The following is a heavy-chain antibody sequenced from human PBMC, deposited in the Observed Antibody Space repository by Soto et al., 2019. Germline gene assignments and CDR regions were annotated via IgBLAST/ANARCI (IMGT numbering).Heavy chain of an antibody. CDR3: AHRLLGDTSPAYNGLDV. CDR1: GFSLSTTGEG. J-gene: IGHJ6*02. Sequence: QITLKEAGPTLVKPTQTLTLTCTFSGFSLSTTGEGVFWIRQPPGKAPEWLALVHWNDDKRYSPSLRPRLTIRKDTPRNQVVLSWPNLDPVDKGTYYWAHRLLGDTSPAYNGLDVWGQGTTVTVSS. D-gene: IGHD3-10*01. CDR2: VHWNDDK. V-gene: IGHV2-5*01.